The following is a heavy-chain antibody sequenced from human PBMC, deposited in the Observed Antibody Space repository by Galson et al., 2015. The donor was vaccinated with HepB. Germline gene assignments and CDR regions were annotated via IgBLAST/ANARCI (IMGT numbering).Heavy chain of an antibody. V-gene: IGHV3-48*04. D-gene: IGHD6-13*01. Sequence: SLRLSCAASGFTFSSYSMNWVRQAPGKGLEWVSYISSSSSTIYYADSVKGRFTISRDNAKNSLYLQMNSLRAEDTAVYYCYSSSWYHLASFDYWGQGTLVTVSS. CDR3: YSSSWYHLASFDY. CDR1: GFTFSSYS. J-gene: IGHJ4*02. CDR2: ISSSSSTI.